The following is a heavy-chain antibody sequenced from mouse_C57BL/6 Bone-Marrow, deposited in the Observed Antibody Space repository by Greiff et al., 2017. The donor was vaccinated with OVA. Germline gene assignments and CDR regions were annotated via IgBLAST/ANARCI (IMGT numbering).Heavy chain of an antibody. CDR1: GYTFTSYG. D-gene: IGHD3-2*02. CDR2: IYPRSGNT. V-gene: IGHV1-81*01. CDR3: ARWRSGPDY. J-gene: IGHJ2*01. Sequence: QVHVKQSGAELARPGASVKLSCKASGYTFTSYGISWVKQRTGQGLEWIGEIYPRSGNTYYNEKFKGKATLTADKSSSTAYMELRSLTSEDSAVYFCARWRSGPDYWGQGTTLTVSS.